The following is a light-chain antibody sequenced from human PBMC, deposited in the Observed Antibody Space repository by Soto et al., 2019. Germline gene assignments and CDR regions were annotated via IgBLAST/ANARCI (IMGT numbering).Light chain of an antibody. CDR2: DAS. CDR3: QFYGDPSKK. CDR1: QTVSSNF. J-gene: IGKJ1*01. Sequence: EIVLTHSPGTLSLSPWSRGTLSFRSSQTVSSNFLAWYQQKPGQAPRLLIFDASTRATGIPDRFTGSGSGTDFTLTISRLEPEDFAVYYCQFYGDPSKKFGQGTKVDIK. V-gene: IGKV3-20*01.